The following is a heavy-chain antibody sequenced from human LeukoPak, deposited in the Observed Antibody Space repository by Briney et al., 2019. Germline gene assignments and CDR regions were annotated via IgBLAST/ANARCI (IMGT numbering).Heavy chain of an antibody. D-gene: IGHD6-25*01. CDR3: ARRSLTDAYSSGWDI. CDR2: IHYTGST. V-gene: IGHV4-59*01. CDR1: GGSLSNYY. J-gene: IGHJ3*02. Sequence: SETLSLTCTVSGGSLSNYYWSWIRQPPGKGLAWIGYIHYTGSTNYNPSLKSRVTISLDTSKNQFSLNLSSVTAADTAMYYCARRSLTDAYSSGWDIWGQGTMVTVSS.